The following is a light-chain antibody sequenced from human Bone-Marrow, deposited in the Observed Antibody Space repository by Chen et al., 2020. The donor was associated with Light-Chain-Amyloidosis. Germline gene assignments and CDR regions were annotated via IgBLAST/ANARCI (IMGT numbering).Light chain of an antibody. CDR2: EVS. CDR3: SSFAGSDNPLL. CDR1: SSDVGSFNL. Sequence: QSALTHPASVSGSPGQSITISCTGTSSDVGSFNLVSWYQQHPGKAPKLMIYEVSKRPSGVPGRFSGSKSGNTASLTVSGLQAEDEADYYCSSFAGSDNPLLFGGGTKLTVL. V-gene: IGLV2-14*02. J-gene: IGLJ3*02.